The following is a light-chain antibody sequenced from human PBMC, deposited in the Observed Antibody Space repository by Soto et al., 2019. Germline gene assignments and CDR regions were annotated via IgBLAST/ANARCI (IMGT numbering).Light chain of an antibody. CDR2: WAS. CDR1: ESVFYSSDKRNY. Sequence: DIVMTQSPDSLALSLGERATSHCKSSESVFYSSDKRNYLAWYQQKPGQPPKLLISWASTRESGVPDRFSGSGSGTDFTLTISSLQAEDVAVYHCQQYHTTPLTFGGGTKVDI. CDR3: QQYHTTPLT. J-gene: IGKJ4*01. V-gene: IGKV4-1*01.